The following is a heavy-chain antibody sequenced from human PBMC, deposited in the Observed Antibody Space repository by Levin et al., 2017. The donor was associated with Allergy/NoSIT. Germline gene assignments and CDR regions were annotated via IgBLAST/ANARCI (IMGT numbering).Heavy chain of an antibody. Sequence: ASVKVSCKASGYTFTSYDINWVRQATGQGLEWMGWMNPNSGNTGYAQKFQGRATMTRNTSISTAYMELSSLRSEDTAVYYCARQDTYYDFWSGYDQDYGMDVWGQGTTVTVSS. CDR3: ARQDTYYDFWSGYDQDYGMDV. V-gene: IGHV1-8*01. J-gene: IGHJ6*02. CDR2: MNPNSGNT. D-gene: IGHD3-3*01. CDR1: GYTFTSYD.